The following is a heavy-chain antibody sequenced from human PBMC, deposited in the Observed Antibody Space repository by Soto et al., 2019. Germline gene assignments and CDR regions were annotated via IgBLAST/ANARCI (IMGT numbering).Heavy chain of an antibody. V-gene: IGHV1-18*01. Sequence: QVQLVQSGAEVKKPGASVKVSCKAYGYTFSSYGLSWVRQAPGQGLEWMGWISAYSGNTVYTQRFKCRITMATDTSTGTAYIELRRLRSDDTDVYYCASDFYQSSGYCDYWGQGTLVTVSS. CDR1: GYTFSSYG. CDR2: ISAYSGNT. J-gene: IGHJ4*02. CDR3: ASDFYQSSGYCDY. D-gene: IGHD3-22*01.